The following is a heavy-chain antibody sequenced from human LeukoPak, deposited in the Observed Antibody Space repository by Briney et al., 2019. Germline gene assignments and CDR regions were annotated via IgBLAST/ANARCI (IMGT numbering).Heavy chain of an antibody. Sequence: ASVKVSCKASGYTFTGYYMHWVRQAPGQGLEWMGIINPSGGSTSYAQKFQGRVTMTRDTSTSTVYMELSSLRSEDTAVYYCARDPKKVGLLWFGELDDYWGQGTLVTVSS. D-gene: IGHD3-10*01. V-gene: IGHV1-46*01. J-gene: IGHJ4*02. CDR2: INPSGGST. CDR3: ARDPKKVGLLWFGELDDY. CDR1: GYTFTGYY.